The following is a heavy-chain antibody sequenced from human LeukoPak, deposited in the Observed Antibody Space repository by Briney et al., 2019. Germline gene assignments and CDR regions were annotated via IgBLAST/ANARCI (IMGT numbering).Heavy chain of an antibody. J-gene: IGHJ5*02. D-gene: IGHD3-22*01. CDR1: GFKFDDYG. V-gene: IGHV3-20*04. CDR3: AGYYYDSSRGFDL. Sequence: GGSLRLSCSASGFKFDDYGMSCVRQAPGNWREWVCDINWNGAWTGYADSVEGRFTISRDKAKNSLYLQMNSLRAEDTALYYCAGYYYDSSRGFDLWGQGTLVTVSA. CDR2: INWNGAWT.